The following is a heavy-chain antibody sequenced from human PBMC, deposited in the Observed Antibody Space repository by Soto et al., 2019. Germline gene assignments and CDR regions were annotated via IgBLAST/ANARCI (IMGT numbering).Heavy chain of an antibody. V-gene: IGHV3-11*06. CDR2: ISTSISYT. Sequence: GGSLRLSCAASGFTFSDYYISWIRQAPGKGLEWVSYISTSISYTNYADSVKGRFTISRDNAQNSLYLQMNGLRAEDTAVYYCARDVAGDYFDYWGQGTLVTVSS. D-gene: IGHD7-27*01. CDR3: ARDVAGDYFDY. J-gene: IGHJ4*02. CDR1: GFTFSDYY.